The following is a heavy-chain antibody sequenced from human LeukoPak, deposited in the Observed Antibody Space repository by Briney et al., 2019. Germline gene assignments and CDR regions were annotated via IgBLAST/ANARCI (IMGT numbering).Heavy chain of an antibody. CDR3: AKGRSGSSFDY. Sequence: GGSLRLSCAASGFTFDDYAMHWVRQAPGKGLERVSGISWNSGSIGYADSVKSRFTISRDNAKNSLYLQMNSLRAEDTALHYCAKGRSGSSFDYWGQGTLVTVSS. CDR1: GFTFDDYA. V-gene: IGHV3-9*01. CDR2: ISWNSGSI. J-gene: IGHJ4*02.